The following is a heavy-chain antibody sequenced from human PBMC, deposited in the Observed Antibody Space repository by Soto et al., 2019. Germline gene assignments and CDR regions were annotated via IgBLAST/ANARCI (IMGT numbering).Heavy chain of an antibody. CDR2: TYYKSKWFY. V-gene: IGHV6-1*01. CDR3: ARGDQWLLY. J-gene: IGHJ1*01. CDR1: WDSVSSDRTA. Sequence: SQTLSLTWDISWDSVSSDRTAWNWIRQSPSRGLEWLGRTYYKSKWFYNYAVSVRSRIAIKSDTSKNQFSLQLNSVTPEDTAVYFCARGDQWLLYLGQGTLLAVCS. D-gene: IGHD6-19*01.